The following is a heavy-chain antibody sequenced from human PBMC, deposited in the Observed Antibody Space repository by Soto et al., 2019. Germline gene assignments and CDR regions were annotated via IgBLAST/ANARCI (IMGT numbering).Heavy chain of an antibody. Sequence: QVQLVESGGGVVQPGRSLRLSCAASGFAFSSYAMHWVRQAPGKGLEWVAVISYDGSNKYYADSVKDRFTISRDSSKNTLYLQMNSLRADDTAVYYCERDRYYYHRSGYYFDAFYIWGQGTVVTVSS. D-gene: IGHD3-22*01. J-gene: IGHJ3*02. CDR1: GFAFSSYA. CDR2: ISYDGSNK. V-gene: IGHV3-30-3*01. CDR3: ERDRYYYHRSGYYFDAFYI.